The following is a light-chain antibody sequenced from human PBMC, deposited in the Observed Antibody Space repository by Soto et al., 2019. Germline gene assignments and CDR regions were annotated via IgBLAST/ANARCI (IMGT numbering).Light chain of an antibody. Sequence: QVARTQRPYMAGSPGQSITIYCTGTRSDVGAYNYVSWYQQLPGNAPRLMIYEVTNRPSGVPNRFSGSKYGNTASLTISGLQAEDEADYYCSSKTSSSTPSVFGTGTKVTVL. V-gene: IGLV2-14*01. CDR2: EVT. CDR3: SSKTSSSTPSV. J-gene: IGLJ1*01. CDR1: RSDVGAYNY.